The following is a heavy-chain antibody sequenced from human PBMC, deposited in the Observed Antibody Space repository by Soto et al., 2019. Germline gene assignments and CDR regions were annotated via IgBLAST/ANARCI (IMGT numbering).Heavy chain of an antibody. Sequence: QVQLVQSGAEVKKPGASVKVSCKSSGYTFTMSGISWVRQAPGQGLEWMGWISGYNGNTNYEQKFQDRATMTTYKSTNTAYMELRSLRSDDTAVYYCAREGPRPYYYYGMDVWGQGTTVTVSS. CDR3: AREGPRPYYYYGMDV. CDR1: GYTFTMSG. V-gene: IGHV1-18*01. J-gene: IGHJ6*02. CDR2: ISGYNGNT.